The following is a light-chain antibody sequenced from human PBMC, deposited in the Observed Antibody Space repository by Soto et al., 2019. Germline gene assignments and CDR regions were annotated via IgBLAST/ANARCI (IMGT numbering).Light chain of an antibody. CDR1: QSVSTSY. Sequence: VVDLTPCAVSCSAGDRATLSCRASQSVSTSYLAWYQQKPGQAPRLLIYGASSRATGIPDRFSGSGSGTDFTLTISILEPADLPVYYCQHSASPQWTLAQGTKVDIK. J-gene: IGKJ1*01. V-gene: IGKV3-20*01. CDR3: QHSASPQWT. CDR2: GAS.